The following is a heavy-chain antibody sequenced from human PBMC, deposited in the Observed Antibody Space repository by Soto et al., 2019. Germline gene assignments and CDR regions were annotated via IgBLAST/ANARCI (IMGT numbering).Heavy chain of an antibody. CDR2: VYYSGTT. CDR3: ARMSYFYDKWYFDL. J-gene: IGHJ2*01. V-gene: IGHV4-30-4*01. D-gene: IGHD3-22*01. Sequence: PSETRSLTCTVSGASINNNDYYWSGIRQTPGKGLEWIGYVYYSGTTDYIPSLKSRLSMSIDKSQNQFTLKLNSVTAADTATYYCARMSYFYDKWYFDLWGRGTLVTVSS. CDR1: GASINNNDYY.